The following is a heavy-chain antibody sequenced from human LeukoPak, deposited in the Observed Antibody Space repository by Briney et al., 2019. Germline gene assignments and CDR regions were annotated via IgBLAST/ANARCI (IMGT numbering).Heavy chain of an antibody. CDR2: IYNSGST. CDR3: ARTTRDFWSGYYLLYIDV. Sequence: SETLSLTCTVSGGSISSSYYYWGWIRQSPGKGLEWIGIIYNSGSTYYNPSLKSRVTISVDTSKNHFTLKLSSVTAADTAVYYCARTTRDFWSGYYLLYIDVWGKGTTVTVSS. CDR1: GGSISSSYYY. D-gene: IGHD3-3*01. J-gene: IGHJ6*04. V-gene: IGHV4-39*06.